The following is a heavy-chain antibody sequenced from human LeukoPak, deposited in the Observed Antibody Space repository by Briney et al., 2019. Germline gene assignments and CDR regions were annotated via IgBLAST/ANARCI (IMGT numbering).Heavy chain of an antibody. J-gene: IGHJ4*02. CDR2: ISSSSSYI. D-gene: IGHD5-18*01. V-gene: IGHV3-21*01. CDR3: AREGLLVDTAMGPLDY. CDR1: GFTFSSYS. Sequence: GGSLRLSCAASGFTFSSYSMNWVRQAPGKGLEWVSSISSSSSYIYYADSVKGRFTISRDNAKNSLYLQMNSLRAEDTAVYYCAREGLLVDTAMGPLDYWGQGTLVTVSS.